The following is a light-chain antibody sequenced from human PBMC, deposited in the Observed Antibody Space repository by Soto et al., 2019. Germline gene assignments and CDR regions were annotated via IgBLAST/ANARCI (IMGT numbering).Light chain of an antibody. CDR1: QSVSSSY. J-gene: IGKJ2*01. CDR2: GAS. Sequence: EIVLTQSPCTLSFSPLERSTLSCRASQSVSSSYLAWYQQKPGQAPRLLIYGASSRATGIPDRFSGSGSGTDFTLTISRLEPEDFAVYYCQQYGSSPYTFGQGTKVDIK. CDR3: QQYGSSPYT. V-gene: IGKV3-20*01.